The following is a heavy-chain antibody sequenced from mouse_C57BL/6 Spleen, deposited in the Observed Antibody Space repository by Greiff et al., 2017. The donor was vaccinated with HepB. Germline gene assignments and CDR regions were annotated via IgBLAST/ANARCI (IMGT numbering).Heavy chain of an antibody. CDR1: GYSFTGYF. CDR2: INPYNGDT. D-gene: IGHD2-4*01. V-gene: IGHV1-20*01. J-gene: IGHJ4*01. Sequence: EVQLQQSGPELVKPGDSVKISCKASGYSFTGYFMNWVLQSHGKSLEWIGRINPYNGDTFYNQKFKGTATLTVDKSSSTAHMELRSLTSEDSAVYYCARADDYLYYYAMDYWGQGTSVTVSS. CDR3: ARADDYLYYYAMDY.